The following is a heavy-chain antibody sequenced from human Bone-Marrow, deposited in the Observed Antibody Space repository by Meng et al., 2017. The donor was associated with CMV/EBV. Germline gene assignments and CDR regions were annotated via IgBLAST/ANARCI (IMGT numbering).Heavy chain of an antibody. D-gene: IGHD4-23*01. CDR3: ARDGADSIYGGNEEPDAFDI. J-gene: IGHJ3*02. CDR1: GGSLSSYY. Sequence: SETLSLTRTVSGGSLSSYYWSWIRQPPGKGLEWIGYIYYSGSTNYNPSLKSRVTISVDTSKNQFSLKLSSVTAADTAVYYCARDGADSIYGGNEEPDAFDIWGQGTMVTVSS. V-gene: IGHV4-59*01. CDR2: IYYSGST.